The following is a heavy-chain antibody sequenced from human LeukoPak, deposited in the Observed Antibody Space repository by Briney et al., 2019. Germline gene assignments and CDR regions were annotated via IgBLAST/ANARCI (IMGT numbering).Heavy chain of an antibody. CDR2: ITRSSSPI. D-gene: IGHD5-12*01. CDR3: ARDNAGYDY. Sequence: GGSLRLSCAASGFTFSDYTMNWVRQAPGKGLEWLSYITRSSSPIYYADSVKGRFTASRDNAKNSLYLQMNSLRAEDTAVYYCARDNAGYDYWGQGTLVTVSS. CDR1: GFTFSDYT. J-gene: IGHJ4*02. V-gene: IGHV3-48*01.